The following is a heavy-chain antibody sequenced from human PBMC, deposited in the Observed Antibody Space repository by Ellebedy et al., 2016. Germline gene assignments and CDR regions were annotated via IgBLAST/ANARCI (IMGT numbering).Heavy chain of an antibody. CDR3: ARVGEQLARQTYYYYMDV. D-gene: IGHD6-6*01. CDR2: INHSGST. Sequence: SETLSLXXAVYGGSFNDYYWSWIRQPPGKGLEWIGEINHSGSTNYNPSLKSRVTISVDTSKNQFSLKLSSVTAADTAVYYCARVGEQLARQTYYYYMDVWGKGTTVTVSS. V-gene: IGHV4-34*01. J-gene: IGHJ6*03. CDR1: GGSFNDYY.